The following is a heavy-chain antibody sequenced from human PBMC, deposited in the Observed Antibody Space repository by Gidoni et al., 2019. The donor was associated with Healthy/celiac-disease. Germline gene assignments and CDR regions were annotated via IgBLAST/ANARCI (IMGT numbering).Heavy chain of an antibody. D-gene: IGHD3-3*01. J-gene: IGHJ6*02. V-gene: IGHV4-34*01. CDR1: GGSLSGYY. CDR3: ARSRFWSGYLGFGMDV. CDR2: INHSGST. Sequence: QAQLQQWGAGLLKPSETLSLTCAVYGGSLSGYYWSWIRQPPGKGLEWIGEINHSGSTNYNPSLKSRVTISVDTSKSQFSLKLSSVTAADTAVYYCARSRFWSGYLGFGMDVWGQGTTVTVSS.